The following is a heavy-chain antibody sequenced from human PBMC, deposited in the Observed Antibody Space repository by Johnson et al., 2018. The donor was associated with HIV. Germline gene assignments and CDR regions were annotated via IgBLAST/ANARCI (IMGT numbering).Heavy chain of an antibody. V-gene: IGHV3-13*01. J-gene: IGHJ3*02. CDR3: ARSLSSSWYEGAFDI. CDR2: IGTAGDT. D-gene: IGHD6-13*01. CDR1: GFTVSSNY. Sequence: VQLVESGGGLIQPGGSLRLSCAASGFTVSSNYMSWVRQAPGKGLEWVSAIGTAGDTYYPGSVKGRFTISRENAKNSLYLQMNSLRAGDTAVYYCARSLSSSWYEGAFDIWGQGTMVTVSS.